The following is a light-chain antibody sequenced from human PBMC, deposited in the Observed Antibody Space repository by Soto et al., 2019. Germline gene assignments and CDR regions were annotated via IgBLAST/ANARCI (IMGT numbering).Light chain of an antibody. CDR1: SGYGLYK. Sequence: QLVLTQPPSASASLGASVTLTCTLTSGYGLYKVDWYQQRPGKGPRFVMRVGTGGIVGSKGDGIPDRFSVLGSGLNRYLTIKNIQEEDESDYYCGTDEGSGSNFVYVFGTGTKVTVL. CDR3: GTDEGSGSNFVYV. CDR2: VGTGGIVG. V-gene: IGLV9-49*01. J-gene: IGLJ1*01.